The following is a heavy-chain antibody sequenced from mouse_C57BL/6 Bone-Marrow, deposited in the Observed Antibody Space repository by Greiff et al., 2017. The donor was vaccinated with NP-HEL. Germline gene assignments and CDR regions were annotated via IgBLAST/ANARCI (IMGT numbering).Heavy chain of an antibody. J-gene: IGHJ1*03. CDR3: AREFYWYFDV. Sequence: QVQLKESGAELVRPGTSVKVSCKASGYAFTNYLIEWVKQRPGQGLEWIGVINPGSGGTNYTEKFKGKATLTADKSSSTAYMQLSSLTSEDSAVYFCAREFYWYFDVWGTGTTVTVSS. CDR1: GYAFTNYL. V-gene: IGHV1-54*01. CDR2: INPGSGGT.